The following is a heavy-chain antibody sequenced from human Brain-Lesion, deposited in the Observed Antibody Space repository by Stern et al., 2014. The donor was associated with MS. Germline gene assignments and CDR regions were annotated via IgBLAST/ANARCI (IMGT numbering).Heavy chain of an antibody. Sequence: VQLGESGAEVKKPGASVKVSCKVSGYTLTDLSMHWVRQAPRKGLEWMGGFDPEDGETIYAQKFQGRVTMTEDASTDTAYMELSSLRSEDTAVYYCATLSPGAGGNYYRHFDYWGQGTLVTVSS. CDR3: ATLSPGAGGNYYRHFDY. CDR2: FDPEDGET. D-gene: IGHD1-26*01. J-gene: IGHJ4*02. V-gene: IGHV1-24*01. CDR1: GYTLTDLS.